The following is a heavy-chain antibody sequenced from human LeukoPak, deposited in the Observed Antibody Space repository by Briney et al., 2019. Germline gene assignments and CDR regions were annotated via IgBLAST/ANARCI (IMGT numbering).Heavy chain of an antibody. J-gene: IGHJ6*02. Sequence: GGSLRLSCSASGFTFSSYAMHWVRQAPGKGLEYVSAISSNGGSTYYADSVKGRFTISRDNSKNTLYLQMSSLRAEDTAVYYCVKGMEAYDILTGVLDVWGQGTTVTVSS. V-gene: IGHV3-64D*06. CDR2: ISSNGGST. CDR3: VKGMEAYDILTGVLDV. CDR1: GFTFSSYA. D-gene: IGHD3-9*01.